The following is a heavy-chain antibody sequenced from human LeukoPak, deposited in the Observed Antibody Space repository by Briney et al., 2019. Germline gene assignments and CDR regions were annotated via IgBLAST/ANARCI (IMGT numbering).Heavy chain of an antibody. V-gene: IGHV3-23*01. CDR3: AKLVKERVTTVTKSYYFDY. CDR1: GFTFSSYA. D-gene: IGHD4-17*01. CDR2: ISGSGGST. Sequence: PGGSLRLSCAASGFTFSSYAMSWVRQAPGKGLEWVSAISGSGGSTYYADSVKGRFTISRDNSKNTLYLQMNSLRAEGTAVYYCAKLVKERVTTVTKSYYFDYWGQGTLVTVSS. J-gene: IGHJ4*02.